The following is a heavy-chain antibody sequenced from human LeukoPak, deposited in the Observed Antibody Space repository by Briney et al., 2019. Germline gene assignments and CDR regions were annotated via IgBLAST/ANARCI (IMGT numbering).Heavy chain of an antibody. CDR2: INPSGGST. CDR1: GYTFTSYY. D-gene: IGHD1-26*01. CDR3: ARVMGANDAFDI. Sequence: GASVKVSCKASGYTFTSYYMHWVRQAPGQGLEWMGIINPSGGSTSCAQKFQGRVTMTRDTSTSTVYMELSSLRSEDTAVYYCARVMGANDAFDIWGQGTMVTVSS. V-gene: IGHV1-46*01. J-gene: IGHJ3*02.